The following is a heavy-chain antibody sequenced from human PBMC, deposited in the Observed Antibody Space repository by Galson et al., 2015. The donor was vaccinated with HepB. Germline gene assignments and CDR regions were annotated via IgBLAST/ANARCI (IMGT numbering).Heavy chain of an antibody. D-gene: IGHD2-15*01. CDR1: GYTFTSYY. J-gene: IGHJ6*02. CDR3: ARDSEANPIGWYYYYGMDV. V-gene: IGHV1-46*01. CDR2: INPSGGST. Sequence: SVKVSCKASGYTFTSYYMHWVRQAPGQGLEWMGIINPSGGSTSYAQKFQGRVTMTRDTSTSTVYMELSSLRSEDTAVYYCARDSEANPIGWYYYYGMDVWGQGTTVTVSS.